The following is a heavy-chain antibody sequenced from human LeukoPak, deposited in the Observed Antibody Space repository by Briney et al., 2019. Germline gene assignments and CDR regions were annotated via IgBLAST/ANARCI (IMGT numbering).Heavy chain of an antibody. CDR2: IYHSGSS. V-gene: IGHV4-4*02. J-gene: IGHJ4*02. Sequence: PSETLSLTCAVSGGSISTSNWWSWVRRPPGKGREWIGEIYHSGSSNYNPSLNSRVTISVDKSKNQFSLRLSSVTAADKAVYYCARRYYSGSGRAFDYWGQGTLVTVSS. D-gene: IGHD3-10*01. CDR1: GGSISTSNW. CDR3: ARRYYSGSGRAFDY.